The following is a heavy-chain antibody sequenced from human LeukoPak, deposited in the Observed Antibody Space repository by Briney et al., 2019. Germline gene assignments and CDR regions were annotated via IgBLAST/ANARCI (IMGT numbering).Heavy chain of an antibody. CDR3: ASAVVVVAATWFVY. CDR2: INHSGST. Sequence: PSETLSLTCAVYGGSFSGYYWSWIRQPPGKGLEWIGEINHSGSTNYNPSLKSRVTISVDTSKNQFSLKLSSVTAADTAVYYCASAVVVVAATWFVYWRQGTLVTVSS. V-gene: IGHV4-34*01. J-gene: IGHJ4*02. CDR1: GGSFSGYY. D-gene: IGHD2-15*01.